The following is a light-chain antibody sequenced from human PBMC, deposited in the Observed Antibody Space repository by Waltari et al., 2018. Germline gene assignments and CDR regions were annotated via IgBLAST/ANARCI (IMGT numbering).Light chain of an antibody. V-gene: IGLV2-14*03. CDR3: SSYSTDTVVV. CDR2: DVT. J-gene: IGLJ3*02. Sequence: WYQRHPVTAPILIIYDVTKRPSGVSSRFSGSKSDNTASLTISGLQAEDEADYYCSSYSTDTVVVFGGGTKLTVL.